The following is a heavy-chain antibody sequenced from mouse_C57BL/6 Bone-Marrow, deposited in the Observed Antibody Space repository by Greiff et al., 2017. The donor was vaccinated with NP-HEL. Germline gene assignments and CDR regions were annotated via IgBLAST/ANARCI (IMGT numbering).Heavy chain of an antibody. CDR3: TAYYYGSHWYFDV. CDR2: IDPENGDT. J-gene: IGHJ1*03. Sequence: VQLQQSGAELVRPGASVKLSCTASGFNIKDDYMHWVKQRPEQGLEWIGWIDPENGDTEYASKFQGKATITADTSSNTAYLQLSSLTSKDTAVYYCTAYYYGSHWYFDVWGTGTTVTVSS. D-gene: IGHD1-1*01. CDR1: GFNIKDDY. V-gene: IGHV14-4*01.